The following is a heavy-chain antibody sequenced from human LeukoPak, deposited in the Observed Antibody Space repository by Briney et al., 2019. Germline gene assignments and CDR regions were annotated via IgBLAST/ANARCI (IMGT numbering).Heavy chain of an antibody. D-gene: IGHD4-17*01. V-gene: IGHV1-69*06. CDR1: GGTFSSYA. J-gene: IGHJ2*01. Sequence: ASVKVSCKASGGTFSSYAISWVRQAPGQGLEWMGGIIPIFGTANYAQKFQGRVTITADKSTSTAYMELSSLRSEDTAVYYCARHRDGDSSYWYFDLWGRGTLVTVSS. CDR2: IIPIFGTA. CDR3: ARHRDGDSSYWYFDL.